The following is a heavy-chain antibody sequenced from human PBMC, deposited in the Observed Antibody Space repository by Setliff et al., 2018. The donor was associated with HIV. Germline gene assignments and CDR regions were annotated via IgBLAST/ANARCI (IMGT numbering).Heavy chain of an antibody. V-gene: IGHV3-23*01. CDR1: GFYFSIYA. Sequence: GESLKISCAASGFYFSIYAMSWVRQAPGKGLEWVSGISGSGGSTYYADSVKGRFTISRDNSKNTLYLQMNSLRAEDTAVYYCAKDDVPRDFDIWGQGTMVTV. J-gene: IGHJ3*02. CDR3: AKDDVPRDFDI. CDR2: ISGSGGST.